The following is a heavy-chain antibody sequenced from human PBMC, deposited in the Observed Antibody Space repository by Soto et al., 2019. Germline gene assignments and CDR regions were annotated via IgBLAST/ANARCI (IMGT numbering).Heavy chain of an antibody. D-gene: IGHD1-26*01. J-gene: IGHJ4*02. CDR3: ARGSEEWELTSFDY. V-gene: IGHV1-18*01. CDR1: GYTLTELS. CDR2: ISAYNGNT. Sequence: ASLKVSCKVSGYTLTELSMHWVRQAPGQGLEWMGWISAYNGNTNYAQKLQGRVTMTTDTSTSTAYMELRSLRSDDTAVYYCARGSEEWELTSFDYWGQGTLVTVSS.